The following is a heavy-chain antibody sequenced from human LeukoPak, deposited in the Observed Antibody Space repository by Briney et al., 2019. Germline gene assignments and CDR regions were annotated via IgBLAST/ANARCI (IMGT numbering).Heavy chain of an antibody. CDR3: AREKAARPWDS. Sequence: ASVKVSCKASGYTFTSYYMHWMREAPGQGLEWTGIINPSGGSTSYAQKFQGRVTMTRDTSTSTVYMELSSLRSEDTAVYCCAREKAARPWDSSGQGTLVTVSS. J-gene: IGHJ4*02. V-gene: IGHV1-46*01. D-gene: IGHD6-6*01. CDR1: GYTFTSYY. CDR2: INPSGGST.